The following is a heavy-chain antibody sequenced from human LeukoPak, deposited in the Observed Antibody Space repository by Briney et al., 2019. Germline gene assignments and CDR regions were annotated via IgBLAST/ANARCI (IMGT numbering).Heavy chain of an antibody. D-gene: IGHD3-10*01. CDR3: ARDHGSGRDWFDP. Sequence: ASVKVSCKASGYTFTGYYMHWVRQAPGQGLEWMGWTNPNSGGTNYAQKFQGRVTMTRDTSTSTVYMELSSLRSEDTAVYYCARDHGSGRDWFDPWGQGTLVTVSS. CDR2: TNPNSGGT. V-gene: IGHV1-2*02. CDR1: GYTFTGYY. J-gene: IGHJ5*02.